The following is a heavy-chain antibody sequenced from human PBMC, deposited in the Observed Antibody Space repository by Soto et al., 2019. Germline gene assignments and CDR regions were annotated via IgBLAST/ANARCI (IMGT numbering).Heavy chain of an antibody. CDR1: GFTSSSYA. CDR3: ATDTTTLGWAFDI. D-gene: IGHD1-26*01. Sequence: GGSLRLSCAASGFTSSSYAMSWVRQAPGKGLGWVSAISGSGGSTYYADSVKGRFTISRDNSKNTLYLQMNSLRAEDTAVYYCATDTTTLGWAFDIWGQGTMVTVSS. V-gene: IGHV3-23*01. J-gene: IGHJ3*02. CDR2: ISGSGGST.